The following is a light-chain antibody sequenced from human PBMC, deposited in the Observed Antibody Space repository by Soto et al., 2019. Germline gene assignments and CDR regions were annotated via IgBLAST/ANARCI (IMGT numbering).Light chain of an antibody. CDR1: SSDVGGYNY. J-gene: IGLJ1*01. Sequence: LTQPASVSGSPGQSITISCTGTSSDVGGYNYVSWYQQHPGKAPKLMIYEVSNRPLGVSNRFSGSKSGNTASLTISGLXAEDEADYYCTSYTSSSTLDVFGTGTKVTVL. CDR3: TSYTSSSTLDV. V-gene: IGLV2-14*01. CDR2: EVS.